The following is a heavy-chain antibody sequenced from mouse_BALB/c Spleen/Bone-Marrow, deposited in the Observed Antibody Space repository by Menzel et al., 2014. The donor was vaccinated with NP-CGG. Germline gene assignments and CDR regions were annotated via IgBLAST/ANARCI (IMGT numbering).Heavy chain of an antibody. D-gene: IGHD4-1*01. CDR3: ARGLGFFDY. Sequence: EVQGVESGGGLVHPGGSLKLSCAASGFTFSSYGMSWVRQTPDKRLELVATINSNGDSTYYPDSVKGRFTISRDNAKNTLYLQMSSLKSEDTAMYYCARGLGFFDYWGQGTTLTVSS. J-gene: IGHJ2*01. CDR2: INSNGDST. V-gene: IGHV5-6-3*01. CDR1: GFTFSSYG.